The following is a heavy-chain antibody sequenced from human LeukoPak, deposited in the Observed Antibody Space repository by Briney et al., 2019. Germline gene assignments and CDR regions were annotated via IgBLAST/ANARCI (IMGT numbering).Heavy chain of an antibody. D-gene: IGHD1-26*01. CDR3: AREAEERVNNFDY. CDR1: GYTLTELS. Sequence: ASVKVSCKVSGYTLTELSMHWVRQAPGQGLEWMGWISAYNGNTNYAQKLQGRVTMTTDTSTSTAYMELRSLRSDDTAVYYCAREAEERVNNFDYWGQGTLVTVSS. CDR2: ISAYNGNT. V-gene: IGHV1-18*01. J-gene: IGHJ4*02.